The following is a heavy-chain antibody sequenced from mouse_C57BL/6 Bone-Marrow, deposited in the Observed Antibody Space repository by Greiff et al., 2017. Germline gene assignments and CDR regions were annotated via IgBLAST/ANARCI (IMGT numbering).Heavy chain of an antibody. CDR1: GFTFSSYG. CDR3: AREGYDYEDAMDY. D-gene: IGHD2-4*01. Sequence: EVKLMESGGDLVKPGGSLKLSCAASGFTFSSYGMSWVRQTPDKRLEWVATISSGGSYTYYPDSVKGRFTISRDNAKNTLYLQMSSLKSEDTAMYYCAREGYDYEDAMDYWGQGTSVTVSS. V-gene: IGHV5-6*01. J-gene: IGHJ4*01. CDR2: ISSGGSYT.